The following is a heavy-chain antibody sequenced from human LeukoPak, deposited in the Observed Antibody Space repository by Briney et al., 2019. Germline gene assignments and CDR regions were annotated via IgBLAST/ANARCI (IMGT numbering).Heavy chain of an antibody. D-gene: IGHD6-13*01. CDR1: GGSFSGYF. CDR2: INSSGGT. CDR3: ARLGGDAAARRAP. Sequence: PSETLSLTCAVYGGSFSGYFWSWIRQPPGQGLEWIGEINSSGGTDFNPSLKSRVTISVGTSKNQSSLRLRSVTAADTAVYYCARLGGDAAARRAPWGQGTLVTVSS. V-gene: IGHV4-34*01. J-gene: IGHJ5*02.